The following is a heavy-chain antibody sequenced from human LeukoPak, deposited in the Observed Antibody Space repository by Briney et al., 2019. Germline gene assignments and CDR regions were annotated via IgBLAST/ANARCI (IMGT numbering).Heavy chain of an antibody. Sequence: SETLSLTCTVSGGSINSYYWSWLRQPPGKGLEWVGYVYYSGNTYYNPSLKSRATVSVDTSKTQFFLILNSVTAADTAIYYCARRGLSAGFFDPWGQGTLVTVSS. D-gene: IGHD4-17*01. CDR2: VYYSGNT. J-gene: IGHJ5*02. CDR1: GGSINSYY. CDR3: ARRGLSAGFFDP. V-gene: IGHV4-59*01.